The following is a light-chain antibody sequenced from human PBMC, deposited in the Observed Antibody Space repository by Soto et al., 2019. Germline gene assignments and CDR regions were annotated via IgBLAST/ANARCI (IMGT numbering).Light chain of an antibody. V-gene: IGKV3-20*01. CDR3: QQYGSSPWT. CDR1: QSVSSSY. CDR2: GSS. J-gene: IGKJ1*01. Sequence: EIVLAQSPGTLSLSPGERAPLSRRASQSVSSSYLGWYQQKPGQAPRLLIYGSSSRATGIPDTFSGRGSGTDFTLTISRLEPEDFAVYYCQQYGSSPWTFGPGTKVDIK.